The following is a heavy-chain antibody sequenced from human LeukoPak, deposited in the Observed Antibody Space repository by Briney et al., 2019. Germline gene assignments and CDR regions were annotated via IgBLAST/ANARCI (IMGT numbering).Heavy chain of an antibody. CDR3: ARRGPDYGDYASHDAFDI. CDR1: GYSFTSYW. J-gene: IGHJ3*02. V-gene: IGHV5-51*01. Sequence: GESLQISCKGSGYSFTSYWIGWVRQLPGKGLEWMGIIYPGDSDTRYSPSFQGQVTISADKSISTAYLQWSSLKASDTAMYYCARRGPDYGDYASHDAFDIWGQGTMVTVSS. D-gene: IGHD4-17*01. CDR2: IYPGDSDT.